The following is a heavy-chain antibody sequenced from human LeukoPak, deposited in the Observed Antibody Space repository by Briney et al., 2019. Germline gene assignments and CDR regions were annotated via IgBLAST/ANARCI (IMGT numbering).Heavy chain of an antibody. J-gene: IGHJ4*02. D-gene: IGHD2-21*02. CDR2: IRYDGSDK. Sequence: GGSLRLSCAASGFTFTSYGMHWVRQAPGKGLEWVAFIRYDGSDKYYADSVKGRVTISRDNSENTLYLQMNTLRAEDTAVYYCAKDRLGGDCCVDYWGQGTLVTVSS. CDR1: GFTFTSYG. V-gene: IGHV3-30*02. CDR3: AKDRLGGDCCVDY.